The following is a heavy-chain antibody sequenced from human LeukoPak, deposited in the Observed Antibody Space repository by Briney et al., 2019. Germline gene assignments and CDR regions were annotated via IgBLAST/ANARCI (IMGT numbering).Heavy chain of an antibody. CDR1: GYSISSGYY. Sequence: EPSETLSLTCTVSGYSISSGYYWGWIRQPPGKGLEWIGSIYHSGSTYYNPSLKSRVTISVDTSKNQFSLKLSSVTAADTAVYYCARQLGGKLEPPTRTHYYYYYMDAWGKGTTVTVSS. D-gene: IGHD1-1*01. CDR3: ARQLGGKLEPPTRTHYYYYYMDA. V-gene: IGHV4-38-2*02. CDR2: IYHSGST. J-gene: IGHJ6*03.